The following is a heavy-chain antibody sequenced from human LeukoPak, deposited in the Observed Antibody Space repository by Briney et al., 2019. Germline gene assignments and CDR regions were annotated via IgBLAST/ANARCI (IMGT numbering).Heavy chain of an antibody. CDR2: INSDGSST. J-gene: IGHJ4*02. CDR1: GFTFSSYW. Sequence: PGGSLRLSCAASGFTFSSYWMHWVRQAPGKGLVWVSRINSDGSSTSYADSVKGRFTISRDNAKNTLYLQMNSLRAEDTAVYYCARDLEHCGGDYPFDYWGQGTLVTVPS. CDR3: ARDLEHCGGDYPFDY. D-gene: IGHD2-21*02. V-gene: IGHV3-74*01.